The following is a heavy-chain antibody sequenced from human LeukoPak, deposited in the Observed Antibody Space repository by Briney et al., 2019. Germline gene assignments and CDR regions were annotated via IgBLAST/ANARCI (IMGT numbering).Heavy chain of an antibody. CDR1: GGSFSGYY. CDR2: INHSGST. Sequence: SETLSLTCAVYGGSFSGYYWSWIRQPPGKGLEWIGEINHSGSTNYNPSLKSRVTISVDTSKNQFSLKLSSVTAADTAVYYCARDQSVHSSGLDYWGQGTLVTVSS. J-gene: IGHJ4*02. V-gene: IGHV4-34*01. D-gene: IGHD3-22*01. CDR3: ARDQSVHSSGLDY.